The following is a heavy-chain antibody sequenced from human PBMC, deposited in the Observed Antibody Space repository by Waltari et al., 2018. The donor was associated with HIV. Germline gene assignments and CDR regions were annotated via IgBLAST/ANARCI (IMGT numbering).Heavy chain of an antibody. V-gene: IGHV4-59*01. D-gene: IGHD3-22*01. Sequence: QVQLQESGPGLVKPSETLSLTCTVSGGSISSYYWSWLRQPPGKGLEWIGHIYYSGSTNYNPSLKSRVTISLDTSKNQFSLKLSSVTAADTAVYYCARVRITMIVARPNDAFDIWGQGTMVTVSS. CDR1: GGSISSYY. CDR3: ARVRITMIVARPNDAFDI. J-gene: IGHJ3*02. CDR2: IYYSGST.